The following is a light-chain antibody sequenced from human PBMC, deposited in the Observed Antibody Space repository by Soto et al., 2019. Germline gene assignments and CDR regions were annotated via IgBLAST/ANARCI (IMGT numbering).Light chain of an antibody. CDR3: QQYENLPT. J-gene: IGKJ5*01. CDR2: DAS. CDR1: QGIRSW. Sequence: DIQMTQSPSSLSASVGDRVTITCRASQGIRSWLAWYQLKPEKAPKLLIYDASNLEAGVPSRFRGSGSGTDFTFTISRLQPEDIATYYCQQYENLPTFGQGTRLEIK. V-gene: IGKV1-33*01.